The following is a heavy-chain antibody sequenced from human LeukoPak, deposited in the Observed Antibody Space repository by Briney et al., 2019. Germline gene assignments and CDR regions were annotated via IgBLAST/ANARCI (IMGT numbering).Heavy chain of an antibody. CDR1: GLTLSGYW. V-gene: IGHV3-74*01. D-gene: IGHD5-18*01. Sequence: GGSLRLSCAASGLTLSGYWMHWVRQAPGKGLVWVSRINGDASSTSYADSVKGRFTISRDNAKSTLYLQMNSLRVEDTAVYYCARARGNTYGYFEYWGQGPLVTVSS. CDR2: INGDASST. J-gene: IGHJ4*02. CDR3: ARARGNTYGYFEY.